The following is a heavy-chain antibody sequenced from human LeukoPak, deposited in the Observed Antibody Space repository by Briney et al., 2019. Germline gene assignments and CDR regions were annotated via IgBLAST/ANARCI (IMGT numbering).Heavy chain of an antibody. CDR1: GYFISSGYY. D-gene: IGHD3-10*02. J-gene: IGHJ6*03. CDR3: ARVCGGYYMDV. Sequence: PSETLSLTCSVSGYFISSGYYWGWIRQTPGEGLEWIGSSYHRGSTYYNPSLKSRVAISVDTSKNQFSLKLTSVTAADTAVYFCARVCGGYYMDVWGKGTTVTVSS. CDR2: SYHRGST. V-gene: IGHV4-38-2*02.